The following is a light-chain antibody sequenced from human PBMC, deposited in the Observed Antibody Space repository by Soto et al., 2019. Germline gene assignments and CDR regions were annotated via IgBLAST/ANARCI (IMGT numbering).Light chain of an antibody. Sequence: DIPMTQSPSALSASVGDRVTITCRASQDISNSLNWYQHKPGKAPKLLIFDASSVETGVPSRFSVSGSGTDFTFTITSLQPEDIATYHCQQYEDLPLTFGGGTKVEIK. CDR1: QDISNS. V-gene: IGKV1-33*01. CDR2: DAS. J-gene: IGKJ4*01. CDR3: QQYEDLPLT.